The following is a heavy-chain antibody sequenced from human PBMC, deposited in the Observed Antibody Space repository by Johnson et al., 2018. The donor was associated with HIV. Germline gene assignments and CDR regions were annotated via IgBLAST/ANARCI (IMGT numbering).Heavy chain of an antibody. J-gene: IGHJ3*02. CDR3: ARSRGVGATGGGAFDI. CDR2: IRYDGSNK. V-gene: IGHV3-30*02. CDR1: GFTFSSYG. D-gene: IGHD1-26*01. Sequence: QVQLVESGGGVVQPGGSLRLSCAESGFTFSSYGMHWVRQAPGKGLEWVAFIRYDGSNKYYADSVKGRFTISRDNSKNTLYLQMNSLRAGDTAVYYCARSRGVGATGGGAFDIWGQGTMVTVSS.